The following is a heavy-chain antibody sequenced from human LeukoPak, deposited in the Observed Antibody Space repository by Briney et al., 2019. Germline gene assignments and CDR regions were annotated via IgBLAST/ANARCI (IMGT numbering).Heavy chain of an antibody. Sequence: SETLSLTCTASGGSISSGGYYWSWIRQHPGKGLEWIGYIYYGGSTYYNPSLKSRVTISVDTSKNQFSLKLSSVTAADTAVYYCAREEKASTGAFDIWGQGTMVTVSS. CDR2: IYYGGST. J-gene: IGHJ3*02. CDR3: AREEKASTGAFDI. CDR1: GGSISSGGYY. V-gene: IGHV4-31*03.